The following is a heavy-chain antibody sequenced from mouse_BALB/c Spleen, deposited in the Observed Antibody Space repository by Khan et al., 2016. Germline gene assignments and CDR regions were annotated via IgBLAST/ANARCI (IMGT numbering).Heavy chain of an antibody. Sequence: QVQLKESGPGLVAPSQSLSITCTVSGFSLTGYGVNWVRQPPGKGLEWLGKIWGDGRTDYNSALKSSVSISQDKSKSQVFLKMNSLQTDDTANYYCSSDYDGFAYWGQGTLVIVSA. CDR3: SSDYDGFAY. V-gene: IGHV2-6-7*01. CDR1: GFSLTGYG. D-gene: IGHD2-12*01. J-gene: IGHJ3*01. CDR2: IWGDGRT.